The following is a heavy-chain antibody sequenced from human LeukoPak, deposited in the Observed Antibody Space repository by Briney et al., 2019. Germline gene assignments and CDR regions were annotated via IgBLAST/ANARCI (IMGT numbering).Heavy chain of an antibody. J-gene: IGHJ4*02. V-gene: IGHV3-33*01. CDR3: ASDSGYDGGDY. CDR1: GFTFSSYG. Sequence: PGGSLRLSCAASGFTFSSYGMHWVRQAPGKGREWVAVIWYDGSNKYYADSVKGRFTISRDNSKNTLYLQMNSLRAEDTAVYYCASDSGYDGGDYWGQGTLVTVSS. CDR2: IWYDGSNK. D-gene: IGHD5-12*01.